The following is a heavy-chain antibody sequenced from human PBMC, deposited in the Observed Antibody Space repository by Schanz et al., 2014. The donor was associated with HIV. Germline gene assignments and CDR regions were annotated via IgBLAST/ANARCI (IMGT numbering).Heavy chain of an antibody. J-gene: IGHJ1*01. CDR3: ARDSGSYQYFQY. D-gene: IGHD1-26*01. CDR1: GFTFSTYA. Sequence: EVQLLESGGGLVQPGGSLRLSCAASGFTFSTYAMSWVRQAPGKGLQWVSAISGSGGTTHYADSVKGRFTISRDNSKNTLYLQMKSLRAEDTAVYYCARDSGSYQYFQYWGQGTPVTVSS. CDR2: ISGSGGTT. V-gene: IGHV3-23*01.